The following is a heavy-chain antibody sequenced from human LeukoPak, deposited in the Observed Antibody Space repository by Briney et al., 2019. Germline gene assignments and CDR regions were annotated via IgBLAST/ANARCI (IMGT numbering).Heavy chain of an antibody. CDR1: GGSISSSSYY. J-gene: IGHJ3*02. Sequence: PSETLSLTCTVSGGSISSSSYYWGWIRQPPGKGLDWIGSIYYSGSTYYNPSLKSRVTISVDTSKNQFSLKLSSVTAADTAVYYCARRPIAVAGTGAFDIWGQGTMVTVSS. D-gene: IGHD6-19*01. V-gene: IGHV4-39*01. CDR2: IYYSGST. CDR3: ARRPIAVAGTGAFDI.